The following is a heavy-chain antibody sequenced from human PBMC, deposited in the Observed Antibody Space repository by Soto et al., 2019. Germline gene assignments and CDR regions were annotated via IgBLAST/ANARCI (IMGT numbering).Heavy chain of an antibody. V-gene: IGHV3-30*18. D-gene: IGHD3-3*01. CDR1: GFSFSDYG. J-gene: IGHJ6*02. CDR2: ISYDETNK. Sequence: QVQLVESGGGVVQPGRSLRLSCAASGFSFSDYGMHWVRQAPGKGLEWVAVISYDETNKYYANSVRGRLTISRDNSKNTVYLQMHSLRGEDTAVYYCAKDGVVGYGMDVWGQGTTVTVSS. CDR3: AKDGVVGYGMDV.